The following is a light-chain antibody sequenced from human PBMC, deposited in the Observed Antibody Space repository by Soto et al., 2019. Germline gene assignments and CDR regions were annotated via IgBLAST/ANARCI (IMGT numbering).Light chain of an antibody. CDR3: QQYNSWLWT. J-gene: IGKJ1*01. Sequence: EIVMTQSPATLSVSPGERATLSCRASQGIKDYVAWFQQKPGQAPRLLIYGASTRATAIPARFSGSGSGTEFTLSISSLQSEDFAVYYCQQYNSWLWTFGQGTKVEIK. V-gene: IGKV3-15*01. CDR1: QGIKDY. CDR2: GAS.